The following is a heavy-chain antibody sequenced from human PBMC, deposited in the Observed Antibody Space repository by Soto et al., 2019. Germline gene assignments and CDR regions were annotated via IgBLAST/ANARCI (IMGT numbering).Heavy chain of an antibody. CDR2: VSIGGNT. CDR1: GFTFSSYA. V-gene: IGHV3-23*01. D-gene: IGHD1-26*01. J-gene: IGHJ4*02. Sequence: LRLSCAASGFTFSSYAMGWVRQGPGKGLEWVAVVSIGGNTHYADSVRGRFTISRDNSKNTLSLQMNSLTAEDTAVYFCAKRRGAGGNFDYWGQGALVTVSS. CDR3: AKRRGAGGNFDY.